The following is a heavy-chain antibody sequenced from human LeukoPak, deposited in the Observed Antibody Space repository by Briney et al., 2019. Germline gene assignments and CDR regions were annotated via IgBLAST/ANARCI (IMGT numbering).Heavy chain of an antibody. CDR3: ALGRNFLYYFDY. Sequence: GASVKVSCKASGYTFTSYDISWVRQATGQGLEWMGWMNPNSGNTGYAQKFQGRITMTRDTPITTAYMELSSLKSEDTAVYYCALGRNFLYYFDYWGQGTLVTVSS. J-gene: IGHJ4*02. CDR1: GYTFTSYD. D-gene: IGHD2/OR15-2a*01. V-gene: IGHV1-8*01. CDR2: MNPNSGNT.